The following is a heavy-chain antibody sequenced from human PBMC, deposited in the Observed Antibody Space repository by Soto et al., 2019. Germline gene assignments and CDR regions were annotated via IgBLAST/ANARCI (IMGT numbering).Heavy chain of an antibody. Sequence: PGGSLRLSCAASGFTFSSYSMNWVRQAPGKGLEWVSYISSSSSTIYYADSVKGRFTISRDNAKNSLYLQMNSLRAEDTAVYYCAREVTLHYSSSFDYWGQGTLVTVSS. J-gene: IGHJ4*02. CDR2: ISSSSSTI. D-gene: IGHD6-13*01. V-gene: IGHV3-48*01. CDR1: GFTFSSYS. CDR3: AREVTLHYSSSFDY.